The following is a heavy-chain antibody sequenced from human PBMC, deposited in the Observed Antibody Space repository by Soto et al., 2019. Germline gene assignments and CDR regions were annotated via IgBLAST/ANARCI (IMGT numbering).Heavy chain of an antibody. CDR2: IHHSGGT. Sequence: SETLSLTCAVYGGSFSGYDWSWIRLPPGKGLEWIGEIHHSGGTNYHPSLKSRVTISVDTSKNQFSLTLSSVIAAHTAEYSCARRHIVLLTVFDYWGQRALVTVPS. J-gene: IGHJ4*02. D-gene: IGHD2-21*02. V-gene: IGHV4-34*01. CDR3: ARRHIVLLTVFDY. CDR1: GGSFSGYD.